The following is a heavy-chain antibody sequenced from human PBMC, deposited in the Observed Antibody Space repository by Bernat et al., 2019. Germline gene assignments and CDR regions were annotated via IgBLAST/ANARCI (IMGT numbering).Heavy chain of an antibody. J-gene: IGHJ6*03. V-gene: IGHV3-11*05. Sequence: QVQLVESGGGLVKPGGSLRLSCAASGFTFSDYYMSWIRQAPGKGLDWVSYISSSSSYTNQADSGKGRFTLSRDKAKNSLYLQMNSLRAEDTAVYYCARGTSTSAPYMDVWGKGTTVTVSS. CDR2: ISSSSSYT. CDR3: ARGTSTSAPYMDV. CDR1: GFTFSDYY.